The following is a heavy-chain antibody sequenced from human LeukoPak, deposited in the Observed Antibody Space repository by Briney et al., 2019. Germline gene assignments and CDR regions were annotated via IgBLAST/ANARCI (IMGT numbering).Heavy chain of an antibody. Sequence: PGGSLRLSCAASAFNFNSYWMSWVRQAPGKGRECVANIKQDGSEIYFVDSVKGRFTISRDNAKGSLDLQMNSLRGEDTAVYYCAKYPKSSGWIRDYYFDYWGQGTLVTVSS. J-gene: IGHJ4*02. V-gene: IGHV3-7*02. CDR1: AFNFNSYW. D-gene: IGHD6-19*01. CDR3: AKYPKSSGWIRDYYFDY. CDR2: IKQDGSEI.